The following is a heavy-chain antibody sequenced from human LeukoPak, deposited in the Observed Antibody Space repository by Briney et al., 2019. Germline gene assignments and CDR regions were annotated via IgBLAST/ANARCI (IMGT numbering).Heavy chain of an antibody. CDR2: INHSGST. CDR1: GGSFSGYY. Sequence: SETLSLTCAVYGGSFSGYYWSWIRQPPGKGLEWIGEINHSGSTNYNPCLKSRVTISVDTSKNQFSLKLSSVTAADTAVYYCAQRVAVPDDDAFDIWGQGTMVTVSS. CDR3: AQRVAVPDDDAFDI. V-gene: IGHV4-34*01. J-gene: IGHJ3*02. D-gene: IGHD3-3*01.